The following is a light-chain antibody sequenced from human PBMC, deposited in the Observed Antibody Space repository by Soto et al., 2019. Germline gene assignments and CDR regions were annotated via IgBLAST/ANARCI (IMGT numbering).Light chain of an antibody. Sequence: EIVLTQFPGTLSLSPGERATLSCRASQSVRSSYLAWYQQKPGQAPRLLIYAASSRATGIPDRFSGSGSGTDFTLTISRLEPEDFAVNYCQQCGGSNWTFGQGTKVEIK. V-gene: IGKV3-20*01. CDR3: QQCGGSNWT. CDR2: AAS. CDR1: QSVRSSY. J-gene: IGKJ1*01.